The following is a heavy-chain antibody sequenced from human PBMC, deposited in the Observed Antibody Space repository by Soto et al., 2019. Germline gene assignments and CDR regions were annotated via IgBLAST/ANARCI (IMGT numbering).Heavy chain of an antibody. Sequence: GASVKVSCKASGGTFSSYAISWVRQAPGQGLEWMGGTIPIFGTANYAQKFQGRVTITADESTSTAYMELSSLRSEDTAVYYCARDRNEGYDSSGYYSDYWGQGTLVTVSS. CDR1: GGTFSSYA. CDR3: ARDRNEGYDSSGYYSDY. V-gene: IGHV1-69*13. CDR2: TIPIFGTA. J-gene: IGHJ4*02. D-gene: IGHD3-22*01.